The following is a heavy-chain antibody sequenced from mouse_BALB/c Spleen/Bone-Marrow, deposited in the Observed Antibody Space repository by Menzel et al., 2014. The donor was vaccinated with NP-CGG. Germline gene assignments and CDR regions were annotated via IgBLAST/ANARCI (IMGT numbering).Heavy chain of an antibody. V-gene: IGHV5-6-5*01. CDR3: ARAGTTASAWFAY. J-gene: IGHJ3*01. Sequence: EVKLEESGGGLVKPGGSLKLSCAASGFTFSSYAMSWVRQTPEKRLEWVASISSGGSTYYPDSVKGRFTISRDSARNILYRQMSSLRSEDTAMYYCARAGTTASAWFAYWGQGTLVTVSA. D-gene: IGHD1-2*01. CDR2: ISSGGST. CDR1: GFTFSSYA.